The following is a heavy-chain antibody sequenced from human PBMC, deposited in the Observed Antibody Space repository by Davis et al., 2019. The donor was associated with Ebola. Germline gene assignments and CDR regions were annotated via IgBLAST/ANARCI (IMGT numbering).Heavy chain of an antibody. Sequence: GGSLRPSCVASGFTFAAYCMHWVRQPPGKGLEWVSGISWIGGSKDYADSVKGRFTISRDNAKNSLYLQMNSLTPEDTAFYYCARVNVVAAGSFDFWGQGTRVTVSA. V-gene: IGHV3-9*01. CDR3: ARVNVVAAGSFDF. J-gene: IGHJ4*02. D-gene: IGHD6-13*01. CDR2: ISWIGGSK. CDR1: GFTFAAYC.